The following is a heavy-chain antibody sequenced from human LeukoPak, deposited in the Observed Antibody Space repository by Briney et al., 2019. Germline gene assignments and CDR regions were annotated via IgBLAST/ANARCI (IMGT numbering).Heavy chain of an antibody. CDR1: GFTFSSYW. V-gene: IGHV3-7*05. CDR2: IKQDGSEK. Sequence: GGSLRLSCAASGFTFSSYWMSWVRQAPGKGLEWVANIKQDGSEKYYVDSVKGRFTISRDNATNSLYLQMNSLRAEDTAVYYCARGGNYDFWSGYFPFDYWGQGTLVTVSS. CDR3: ARGGNYDFWSGYFPFDY. J-gene: IGHJ4*02. D-gene: IGHD3-3*01.